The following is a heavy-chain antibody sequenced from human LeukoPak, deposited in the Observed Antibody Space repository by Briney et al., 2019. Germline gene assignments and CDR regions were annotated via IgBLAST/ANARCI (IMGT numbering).Heavy chain of an antibody. Sequence: SETLSLTCTVSGASISSGGYYWSWIRQHPGRGLEWIGYFYYSESTKYNPSLKTRVIILVDTSKNQFSLKPSSVTAADTAVYYCARGRGKGYFDLWGRGTLVTVSS. CDR3: ARGRGKGYFDL. CDR2: FYYSEST. V-gene: IGHV4-31*03. J-gene: IGHJ2*01. CDR1: GASISSGGYY.